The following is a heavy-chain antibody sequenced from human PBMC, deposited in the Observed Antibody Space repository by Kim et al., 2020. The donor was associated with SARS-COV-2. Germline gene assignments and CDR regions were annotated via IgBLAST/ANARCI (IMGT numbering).Heavy chain of an antibody. Sequence: GGSLRLSCAASGFTVSSNYMSWVRQAPGKGLEWVSVIYSGGSTYYADSVKGRFTISRDNSKNTLYLQMNSLRAEDTAVYYCARTAPLDYYYYGMDVWGQGTTVTVSS. CDR2: IYSGGST. J-gene: IGHJ6*02. CDR1: GFTVSSNY. V-gene: IGHV3-66*02. CDR3: ARTAPLDYYYYGMDV.